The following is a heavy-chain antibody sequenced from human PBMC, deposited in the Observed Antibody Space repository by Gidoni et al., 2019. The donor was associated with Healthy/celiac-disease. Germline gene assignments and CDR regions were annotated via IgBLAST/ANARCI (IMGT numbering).Heavy chain of an antibody. V-gene: IGHV1-2*02. Sequence: QVQLVPSGAEVTKPGASVKVHCKASGYPFTGYYMHWVRKVPGKGLEGRGWINPNRGGTNYAQKYQGRVTMTRDTSISTAYRELSRLRSDDTAVYYCARLAAAGSYYYYYYGMDVWGQGTTVTVSS. CDR3: ARLAAAGSYYYYYYGMDV. D-gene: IGHD6-13*01. J-gene: IGHJ6*02. CDR2: INPNRGGT. CDR1: GYPFTGYY.